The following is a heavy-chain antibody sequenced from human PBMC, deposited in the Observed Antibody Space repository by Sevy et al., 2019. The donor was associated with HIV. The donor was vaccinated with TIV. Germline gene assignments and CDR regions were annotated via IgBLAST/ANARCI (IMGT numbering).Heavy chain of an antibody. V-gene: IGHV3-30-3*01. CDR1: GFTFSSYA. J-gene: IGHJ1*01. Sequence: GGSLRLSCAASGFTFSSYAMHWVRQAPGKGLEWVAVISYDGSNKYYADSLKGRITISRDKSKNTLYLQINSLRAEGTARYNCAREGSIYCSGGSCYSRVYFQHWGQGTLVTVSS. D-gene: IGHD2-15*01. CDR2: ISYDGSNK. CDR3: AREGSIYCSGGSCYSRVYFQH.